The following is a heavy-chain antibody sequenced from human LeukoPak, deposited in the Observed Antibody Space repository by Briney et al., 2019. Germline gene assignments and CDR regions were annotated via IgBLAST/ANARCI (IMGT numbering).Heavy chain of an antibody. Sequence: PGGSLRLSCPASGFTFGDYAMSWFRQAPGKGLEWVGFIRSNTYGGTAEYAASVKGRFTISRDDSKSIAYLQMNSLETEDTTVYYCTKGDYHAYWSQGTLATVSS. CDR1: GFTFGDYA. V-gene: IGHV3-49*03. J-gene: IGHJ4*02. CDR3: TKGDYHAY. CDR2: IRSNTYGGTA.